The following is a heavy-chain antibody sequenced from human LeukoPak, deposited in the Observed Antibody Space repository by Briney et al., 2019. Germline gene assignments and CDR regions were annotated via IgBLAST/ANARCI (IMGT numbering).Heavy chain of an antibody. CDR2: IYYSGTT. CDR3: ARVTWGGYYYYMDV. J-gene: IGHJ6*03. D-gene: IGHD3-16*01. Sequence: KSSETLSLTCTVSVGSISRYYWSWLRQPPGKGLEWLGHIYYSGTTNYNPSLETRVTISVDTSKNQFSLRLSSVTAADTAVYYCARVTWGGYYYYMDVWGKGTTVTVSS. V-gene: IGHV4-59*01. CDR1: VGSISRYY.